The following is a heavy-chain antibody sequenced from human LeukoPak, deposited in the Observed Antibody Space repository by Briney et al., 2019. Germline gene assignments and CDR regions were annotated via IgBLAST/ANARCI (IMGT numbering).Heavy chain of an antibody. CDR2: IYSDNT. J-gene: IGHJ4*02. CDR3: ARENAGLYVYYDSSGYSNDY. V-gene: IGHV3-53*01. D-gene: IGHD3-22*01. Sequence: GGSLRLSCTVSGFTVSSNSMSWVRQAPGKGLEWVSFIYSDNTHYSDSVKGRFTISRDNSKNTLYLQMNSLRAEDTAVYYCARENAGLYVYYDSSGYSNDYWGQGTLVTVSS. CDR1: GFTVSSNS.